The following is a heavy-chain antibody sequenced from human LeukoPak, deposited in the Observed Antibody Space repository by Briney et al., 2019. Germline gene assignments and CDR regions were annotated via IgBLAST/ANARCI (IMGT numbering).Heavy chain of an antibody. CDR2: IYYSGST. CDR3: ARERVRIAVAGAFDY. D-gene: IGHD6-19*01. Sequence: SQTLSLTCTVSGGSISSGDYYWSWIRQPSGKRLEWIGYIYYSGSTYYNPSLKSRVTISVDTSKNQFSLKLSSVTAADTAVYYCARERVRIAVAGAFDYWGQGTLVTVSS. J-gene: IGHJ4*02. V-gene: IGHV4-30-4*08. CDR1: GGSISSGDYY.